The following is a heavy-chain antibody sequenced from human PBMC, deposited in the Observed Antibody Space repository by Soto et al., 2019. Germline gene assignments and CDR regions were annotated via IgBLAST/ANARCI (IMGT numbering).Heavy chain of an antibody. CDR2: INPNSGGT. D-gene: IGHD3-10*01. Sequence: ASVKVSCKASGYTFTGYYMHWVRQAPGQGLEWMGWINPNSGGTNYAQKFQGWVTMTRDTSISTAYMELSRLRSDDTAVYYCARGPITMVRGVISREAFDYWGQGTLVTVSS. V-gene: IGHV1-2*04. CDR3: ARGPITMVRGVISREAFDY. CDR1: GYTFTGYY. J-gene: IGHJ4*02.